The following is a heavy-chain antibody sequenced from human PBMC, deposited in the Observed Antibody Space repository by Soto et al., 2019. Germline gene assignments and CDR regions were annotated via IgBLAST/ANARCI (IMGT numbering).Heavy chain of an antibody. Sequence: QVQLVQSGAEVKKPGSSVKVSCKASGGTFSSYAISWVRQAPGQGLEWMGGIIPIFGTANYAQKFQGRVTITADESTSTGCMELSSLRSEDTAVYYCVISGGIPKAIRTAIDYWGQGTLVTVSS. J-gene: IGHJ4*02. CDR1: GGTFSSYA. V-gene: IGHV1-69*01. D-gene: IGHD2-15*01. CDR3: VISGGIPKAIRTAIDY. CDR2: IIPIFGTA.